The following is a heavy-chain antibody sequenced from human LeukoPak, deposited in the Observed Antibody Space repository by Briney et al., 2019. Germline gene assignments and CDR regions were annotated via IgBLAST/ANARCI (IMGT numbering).Heavy chain of an antibody. J-gene: IGHJ4*02. CDR1: VYTFTGYY. CDR2: INPNSGGT. V-gene: IGHV1-2*02. D-gene: IGHD1-26*01. CDR3: ARDSGSYPSEYYFDY. Sequence: ASVKVSCKASVYTFTGYYMHWVRQAPGQGLEWMGWINPNSGGTNYAQKFQGRVTMTRDTSISTAYMELSRLRSDDTAVYYCARDSGSYPSEYYFDYWGQGTLVTVSS.